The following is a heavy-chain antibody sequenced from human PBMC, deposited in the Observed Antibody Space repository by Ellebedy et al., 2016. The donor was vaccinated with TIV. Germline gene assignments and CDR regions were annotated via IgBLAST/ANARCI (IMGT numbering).Heavy chain of an antibody. Sequence: AASAKVSCKASGYTFTSYYMHWVRQAPGQGLEWMGIINPSGGSTSYAQKLQGRVTMTRDTSTSTVYMELSSLRSEDTAVYYCARDRDTAMVTFKTYYYYGMDVWGQGTTVTVSS. CDR3: ARDRDTAMVTFKTYYYYGMDV. CDR2: INPSGGST. CDR1: GYTFTSYY. V-gene: IGHV1-46*04. D-gene: IGHD5-18*01. J-gene: IGHJ6*02.